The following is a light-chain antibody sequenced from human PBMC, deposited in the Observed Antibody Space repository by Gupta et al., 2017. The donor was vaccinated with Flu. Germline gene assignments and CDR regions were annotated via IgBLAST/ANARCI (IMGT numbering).Light chain of an antibody. V-gene: IGKV3-20*01. CDR2: GAS. J-gene: IGKJ4*01. CDR3: QQSGSSPLT. Sequence: EIVLTQSPATLSFSPGERATLSCRASQSVSSSYLAWYQQKPGQAPRLLIYGASSRAPGIPDRFSGSGSGTDFTLTISRLETEDFAVYSCQQSGSSPLTFGGGTKVEIK. CDR1: QSVSSSY.